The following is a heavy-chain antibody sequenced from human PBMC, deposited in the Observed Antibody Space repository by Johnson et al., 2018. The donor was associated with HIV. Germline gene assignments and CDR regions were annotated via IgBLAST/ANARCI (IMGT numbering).Heavy chain of an antibody. CDR1: GLTFSDYY. CDR3: ARNGLIPAAKGVAFDI. J-gene: IGHJ3*02. V-gene: IGHV3-11*01. Sequence: RLSCAAPGLTFSDYYMTWIRQAPGKGLEWVSYISSSGSTMYYADSVKGRFTISRDNAKNSLYLQMNSLRAEDTAVYYCARNGLIPAAKGVAFDIWGHGTTVTVSS. CDR2: ISSSGSTM. D-gene: IGHD2-2*01.